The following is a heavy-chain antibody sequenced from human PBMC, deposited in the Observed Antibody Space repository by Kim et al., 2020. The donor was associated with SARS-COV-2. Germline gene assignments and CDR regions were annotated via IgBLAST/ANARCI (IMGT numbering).Heavy chain of an antibody. D-gene: IGHD3-10*01. V-gene: IGHV4-30-4*01. CDR1: GGSISSGDYY. CDR3: ARGHLWFGEHNY. Sequence: SETLSLTCTVSGGSISSGDYYWSWIRQPPGKGLEWIGYIYYGGSTYYNPSLKSRVTISVDTSKNQFSLKLSSVTAADTAVYYCARGHLWFGEHNYWGQGTLVTVSS. J-gene: IGHJ4*02. CDR2: IYYGGST.